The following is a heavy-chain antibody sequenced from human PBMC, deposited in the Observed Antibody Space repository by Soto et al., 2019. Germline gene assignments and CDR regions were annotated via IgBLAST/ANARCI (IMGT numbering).Heavy chain of an antibody. V-gene: IGHV3-74*01. J-gene: IGHJ5*02. Sequence: GGSLRLSCAASGFTLRDFWMHWVRQAPGKGPVWVSRINIDGSSASYADSVKGRFTISRDNAKSTLSLQMNSLRVEDTAVYYCVRGSSSVATQCYNEGLFGTWGQGALVTVSS. D-gene: IGHD1-1*01. CDR2: INIDGSSA. CDR1: GFTLRDFW. CDR3: VRGSSSVATQCYNEGLFGT.